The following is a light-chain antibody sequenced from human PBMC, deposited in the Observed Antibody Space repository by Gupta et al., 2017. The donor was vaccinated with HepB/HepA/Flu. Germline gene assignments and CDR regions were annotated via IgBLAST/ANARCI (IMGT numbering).Light chain of an antibody. CDR3: RSDTSSSTLV. Sequence: SALPQPASVAGSPGQSITISCTGTSSDVGGYNYVSWYHQNPGKAPKLMIYDVSNRPSGVATRFSGSKSGNTASLTISGRQEEDEADYYCRSDTSSSTLVFGGGTKLTVL. CDR1: SSDVGGYNY. CDR2: DVS. V-gene: IGLV2-14*01. J-gene: IGLJ2*01.